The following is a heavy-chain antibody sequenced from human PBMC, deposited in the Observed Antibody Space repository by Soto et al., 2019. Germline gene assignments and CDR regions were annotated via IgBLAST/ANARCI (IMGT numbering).Heavy chain of an antibody. D-gene: IGHD4-17*01. Sequence: QVQLVESGGGVVQPGRSLRLSCAASGFTFSSYGMHWVRQAPGKGLEWVAVISYDGSNKYYADSVKGRFTISRDNSKNTLYLQMNSLRAEDTAVYYCAKDLTDYGDYVDYWGQGTLVTVSS. J-gene: IGHJ4*02. CDR3: AKDLTDYGDYVDY. V-gene: IGHV3-30*18. CDR1: GFTFSSYG. CDR2: ISYDGSNK.